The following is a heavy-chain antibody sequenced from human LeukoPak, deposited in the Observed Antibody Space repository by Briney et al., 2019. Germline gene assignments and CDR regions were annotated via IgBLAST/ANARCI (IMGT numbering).Heavy chain of an antibody. Sequence: SETLSLTCTVSGGSISSYYWSWIRQPPGKGLEWIGYIYYSGSTNYNLPLKSRVTISVDTSKNQFSLKLSSVTAADTAVYYCARAPYDSGGYYDYYFDYWGQGTLVTVSS. D-gene: IGHD3-22*01. CDR2: IYYSGST. CDR3: ARAPYDSGGYYDYYFDY. CDR1: GGSISSYY. J-gene: IGHJ4*02. V-gene: IGHV4-59*08.